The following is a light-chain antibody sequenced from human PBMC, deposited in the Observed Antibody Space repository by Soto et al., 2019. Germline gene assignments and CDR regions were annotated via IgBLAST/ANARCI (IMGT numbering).Light chain of an antibody. Sequence: DIQMTQSPSSLSASVGDRVTITCRASQSVSNYLNWYQQRPGKAPKLLIYLASSLATGVPSKFSGSGSGTDFTLTISGLQPEDSAIYYCQQTYKTPLTFGQGTKVEIK. V-gene: IGKV1-39*01. J-gene: IGKJ1*01. CDR3: QQTYKTPLT. CDR2: LAS. CDR1: QSVSNY.